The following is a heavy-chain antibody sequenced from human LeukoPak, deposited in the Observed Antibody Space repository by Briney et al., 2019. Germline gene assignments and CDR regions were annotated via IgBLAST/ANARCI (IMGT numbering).Heavy chain of an antibody. CDR2: MNPNSGNT. CDR1: GYTFTSYD. Sequence: ASVKVSCKASGYTFTSYDINWVRQATGQGLEWMGWMNPNSGNTGYAQKFQGRVTMTRDTSISTAYMELSRLRSDDTAVYYCARDSSSWYFSWFDPWGQGTLVTVSS. V-gene: IGHV1-8*02. D-gene: IGHD6-13*01. J-gene: IGHJ5*02. CDR3: ARDSSSWYFSWFDP.